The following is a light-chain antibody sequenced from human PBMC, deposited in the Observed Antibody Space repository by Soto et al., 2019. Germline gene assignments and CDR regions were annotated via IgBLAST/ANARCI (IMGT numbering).Light chain of an antibody. Sequence: EIVLTQSPGTLSLSPGERATLSCRASQSVSSSYLAWYQQKPGQAPRLLIYGASSRATGIPDRFSGSGSGTDFTLTISRLEPGDFAVYYCQQYANSPGTFGQGTKAEIK. J-gene: IGKJ1*01. CDR2: GAS. V-gene: IGKV3-20*01. CDR3: QQYANSPGT. CDR1: QSVSSSY.